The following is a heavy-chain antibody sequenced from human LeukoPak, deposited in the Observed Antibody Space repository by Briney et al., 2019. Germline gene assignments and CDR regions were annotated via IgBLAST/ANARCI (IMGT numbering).Heavy chain of an antibody. Sequence: GASVKVSCKASGYTFTSYGINWVRQAPGQGLEWMGWISAYNGNTNYAQKFQGRVTMTGDTSTSTVYMELSSLRFEDTAVYYCARGSTYCSSISCPMINCDYWGRGTLVTVSS. CDR3: ARGSTYCSSISCPMINCDY. V-gene: IGHV1-18*01. D-gene: IGHD2-2*01. CDR1: GYTFTSYG. CDR2: ISAYNGNT. J-gene: IGHJ4*02.